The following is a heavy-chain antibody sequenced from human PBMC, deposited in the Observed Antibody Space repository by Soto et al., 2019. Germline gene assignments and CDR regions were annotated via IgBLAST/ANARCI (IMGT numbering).Heavy chain of an antibody. J-gene: IGHJ1*01. V-gene: IGHV3-30*18. Sequence: QVQLVESGGGVVQPGRSLRLSCEASGSSFSSYGIHWVRKVPGKGLEWVAVISYDGTYKHYADSVKGRFTFTRDNTKNNMNVQMIIRRTEYTAVYYCAKDREYSTRNWPFCWGHGTLVTGST. CDR3: AKDREYSTRNWPFC. CDR2: ISYDGTYK. D-gene: IGHD1-1*01. CDR1: GSSFSSYG.